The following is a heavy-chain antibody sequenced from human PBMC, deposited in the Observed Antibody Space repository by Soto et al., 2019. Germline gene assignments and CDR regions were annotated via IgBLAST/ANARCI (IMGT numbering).Heavy chain of an antibody. CDR3: ARDGERDTGLNFYYYLHGMDA. Sequence: ASVKVSCKASGYTFTSYGISWVRQAPGQGLEWMGWISAYNGNTNYAQKLQGRVTMTTDTATSTAYMDLRSLRSDDTAVYYCARDGERDTGLNFYYYLHGMDAWGQGTRVTVPS. J-gene: IGHJ6*02. D-gene: IGHD1-1*01. CDR1: GYTFTSYG. CDR2: ISAYNGNT. V-gene: IGHV1-18*01.